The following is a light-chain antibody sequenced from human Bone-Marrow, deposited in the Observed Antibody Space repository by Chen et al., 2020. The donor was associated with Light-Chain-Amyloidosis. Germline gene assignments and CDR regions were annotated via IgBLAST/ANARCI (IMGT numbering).Light chain of an antibody. CDR1: DLPTKY. V-gene: IGLV3-25*03. CDR3: QSADSSGTYEVI. CDR2: RDT. Sequence: SYELTQPPSVSVSPGQTARLTCSGDDLPTKYAYWYQQKPGQAPVLVIHRDTEMPSGISERFSGSSSGTTATLTISGVQAEDEADYHCQSADSSGTYEVIFGGGTKLTVL. J-gene: IGLJ2*01.